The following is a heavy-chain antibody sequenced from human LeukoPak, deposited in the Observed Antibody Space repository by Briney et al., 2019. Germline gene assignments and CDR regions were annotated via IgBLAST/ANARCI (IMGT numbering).Heavy chain of an antibody. J-gene: IGHJ4*02. CDR2: INPSGGNT. CDR3: ARGATHRGIWSGYYFDY. Sequence: ASVKVSCKASGYTFTSYYMHWVRQAPGQGLEWMGIINPSGGNTSYAQKFQGRVTMTRDTSTSTVYMELSSLRSEDKAVYYCARGATHRGIWSGYYFDYWGQGALVTVSS. V-gene: IGHV1-46*01. CDR1: GYTFTSYY. D-gene: IGHD3-3*01.